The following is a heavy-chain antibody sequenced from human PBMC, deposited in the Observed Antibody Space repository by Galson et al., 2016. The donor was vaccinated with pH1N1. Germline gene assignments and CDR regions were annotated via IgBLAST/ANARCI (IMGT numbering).Heavy chain of an antibody. D-gene: IGHD1-14*01. J-gene: IGHJ6*02. CDR3: ARIHATRVDSNRYFYAGLDV. Sequence: ATLSLTCVVSGDSISNTNWWSWVRQPPGKGLEWIGEIYHAGNTNYNPSLKSRLTISVDKSKTQFSLKLTSVTAADTAVYYCARIHATRVDSNRYFYAGLDVWGQGTTVTVSS. CDR1: GDSISNTNW. CDR2: IYHAGNT. V-gene: IGHV4-4*02.